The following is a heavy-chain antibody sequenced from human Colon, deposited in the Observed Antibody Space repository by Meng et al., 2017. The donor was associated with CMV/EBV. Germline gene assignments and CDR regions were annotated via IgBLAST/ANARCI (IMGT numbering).Heavy chain of an antibody. D-gene: IGHD3-3*01. Sequence: SETLSLTCAVSGGSVRSGSYYWSWIRQPPGKGLEWIGYIYYSGSTNYNPSLKSRVTISVDTSKNQFSLKLSSVTAADTAVYYCARSGYDFWSGYYNMYYFDYWGQGTLVTVSS. V-gene: IGHV4-61*01. J-gene: IGHJ4*02. CDR2: IYYSGST. CDR3: ARSGYDFWSGYYNMYYFDY. CDR1: GGSVRSGSYY.